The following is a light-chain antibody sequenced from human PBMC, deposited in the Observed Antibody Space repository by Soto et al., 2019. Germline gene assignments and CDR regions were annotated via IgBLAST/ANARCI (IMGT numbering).Light chain of an antibody. CDR3: CIYEGRYTPYV. V-gene: IGLV2-11*01. CDR1: SSDVGGYNY. CDR2: DVT. J-gene: IGLJ1*01. Sequence: QSALTQPRSVSGSPGQSITISCSGTSSDVGGYNYVSWYQQHPGKAPKLIIYDVTKRPSGVPDRFSGSKSGNTASLTISGLQAEDEADYYCCIYEGRYTPYVFATGTKVTVL.